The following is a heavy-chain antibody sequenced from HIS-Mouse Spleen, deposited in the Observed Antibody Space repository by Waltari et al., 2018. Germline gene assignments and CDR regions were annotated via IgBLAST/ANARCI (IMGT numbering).Heavy chain of an antibody. Sequence: QLQLQESGPGLVKPSETLSLTCTVSGGSISSSSYYWGCIRQPPGKGLEWIGSIYYSGRSSKNPSLKSRVTISVDTSKNQCSLRLSSVTAADTAVYYCAREIPYSSSWYDWYFDLWGRGTLVTVSS. V-gene: IGHV4-39*07. CDR2: IYYSGRS. J-gene: IGHJ2*01. CDR1: GGSISSSSYY. D-gene: IGHD6-13*01. CDR3: AREIPYSSSWYDWYFDL.